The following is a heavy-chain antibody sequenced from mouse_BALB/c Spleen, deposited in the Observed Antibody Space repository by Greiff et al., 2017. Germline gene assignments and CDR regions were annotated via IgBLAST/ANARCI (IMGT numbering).Heavy chain of an antibody. V-gene: IGHV1-12*01. CDR1: GYTFTSYN. CDR2: IYPGNGDT. D-gene: IGHD2-4*01. CDR3: ARGDMIGAY. J-gene: IGHJ3*01. Sequence: QVQLQQSGAELVKPGASVKMSCKASGYTFTSYNMHWVKQTPGQGLEWIGAIYPGNGDTSYNQKFKGKATLTADKSSSTAYMQLSSLTSEDSAVYYCARGDMIGAYWGQGTLVTVSA.